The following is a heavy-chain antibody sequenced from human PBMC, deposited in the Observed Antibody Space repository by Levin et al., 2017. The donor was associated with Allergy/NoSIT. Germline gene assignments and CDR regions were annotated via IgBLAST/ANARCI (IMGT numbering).Heavy chain of an antibody. J-gene: IGHJ5*02. Sequence: SETLSLTCAVYGGSFSGYYWSWIRQPPGKGLEWIGEINHSGSTNYNPSLKSRVTISVDTSKNQFSLKLSSVTAADTAVYYCARGLHIVVVTGSNWFDPWGQGTLVTVSS. CDR2: INHSGST. CDR3: ARGLHIVVVTGSNWFDP. V-gene: IGHV4-34*01. D-gene: IGHD2-21*02. CDR1: GGSFSGYY.